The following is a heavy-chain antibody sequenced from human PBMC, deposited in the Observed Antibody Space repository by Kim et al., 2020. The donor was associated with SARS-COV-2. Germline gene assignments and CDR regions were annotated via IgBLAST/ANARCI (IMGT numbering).Heavy chain of an antibody. CDR3: ARDDYVWGSYRYGSYNWFDP. D-gene: IGHD3-16*02. Sequence: GGSLRLSCAASGFTFSSYEMNWVRQAPGKGLEWVSYISSSGSTIYYADSVKGRFTISRDNAKNSLYLQMISLRAEDTAVYYCARDDYVWGSYRYGSYNWFDPWGQGTLVTVSS. V-gene: IGHV3-48*03. CDR1: GFTFSSYE. CDR2: ISSSGSTI. J-gene: IGHJ5*02.